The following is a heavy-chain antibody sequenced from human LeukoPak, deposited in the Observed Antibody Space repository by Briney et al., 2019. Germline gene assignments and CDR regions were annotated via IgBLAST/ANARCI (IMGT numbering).Heavy chain of an antibody. D-gene: IGHD2/OR15-2a*01. CDR1: GFTFSSYS. Sequence: PGGSLRLSCAASGFTFSSYSMNWVRQAPGKGLEWVSYISSSSSTIYYADSVKGRFTISRDNAKNSLYLQMNSLRAEDTAVYYCARGRHLYYFDYWGQGTLVTVSS. CDR2: ISSSSSTI. J-gene: IGHJ4*02. CDR3: ARGRHLYYFDY. V-gene: IGHV3-48*01.